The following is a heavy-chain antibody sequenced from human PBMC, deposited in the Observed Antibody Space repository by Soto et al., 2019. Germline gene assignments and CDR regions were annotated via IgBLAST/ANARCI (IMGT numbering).Heavy chain of an antibody. CDR2: ISYDGSNK. J-gene: IGHJ4*02. CDR1: GFTFSSYE. V-gene: IGHV3-30-3*01. D-gene: IGHD3-10*01. Sequence: PGGSLRLSCAASGFTFSSYEMNWVRQAPGKGLEWVAVISYDGSNKYYADSVKGRFTISRDNSKNTLYLQMNSLRAEDTAVYYCARGGGDYFDYWGQGTLVTVSS. CDR3: ARGGGDYFDY.